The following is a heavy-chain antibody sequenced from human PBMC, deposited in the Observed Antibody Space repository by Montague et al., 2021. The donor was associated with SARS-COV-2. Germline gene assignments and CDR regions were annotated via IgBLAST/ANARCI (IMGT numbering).Heavy chain of an antibody. V-gene: IGHV4-59*01. CDR1: GGSISSYY. CDR2: IYYSGST. D-gene: IGHD3-3*01. Sequence: SETLSLTCTVSGGSISSYYWSWIRQPPGKGLEWIGYIYYSGSTNYNPSLKSRVTISVDTSKNQFSLKLSSVTAADMAVYYCARVPRNYDFWSGFYDAFDIWGQGTMVTVSS. J-gene: IGHJ3*02. CDR3: ARVPRNYDFWSGFYDAFDI.